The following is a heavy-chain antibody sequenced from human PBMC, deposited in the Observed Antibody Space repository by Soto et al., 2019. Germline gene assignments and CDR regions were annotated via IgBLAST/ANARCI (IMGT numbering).Heavy chain of an antibody. CDR2: ISAYNGDT. D-gene: IGHD2-21*02. Sequence: QVQLVQSGAEVKKPGASVKVSCKASGYTSTNYGISWVRQAPGQGLEWMGWISAYNGDTNFAQKLQGRVTMTTDTSTSTAYMEVGSLRSDDTAVYYCARDEYGGDSGYAMDVWGQGTTVTVSS. V-gene: IGHV1-18*01. J-gene: IGHJ6*02. CDR3: ARDEYGGDSGYAMDV. CDR1: GYTSTNYG.